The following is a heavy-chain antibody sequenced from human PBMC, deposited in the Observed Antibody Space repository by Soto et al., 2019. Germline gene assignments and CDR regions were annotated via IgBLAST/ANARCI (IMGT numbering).Heavy chain of an antibody. V-gene: IGHV1-18*04. CDR1: GYSFTSFG. CDR2: ISTSNGNT. CDR3: GREYCSSTGCFQPDY. Sequence: GASVKVSCKASGYSFTSFGISWVRQAPGQGLEWMGWISTSNGNTKYEQKFQGRVTMTTDTSTSTANMELRSLRSDDTAVYYCGREYCSSTGCFQPDYWGQGTLVTVSS. J-gene: IGHJ4*02. D-gene: IGHD2-2*01.